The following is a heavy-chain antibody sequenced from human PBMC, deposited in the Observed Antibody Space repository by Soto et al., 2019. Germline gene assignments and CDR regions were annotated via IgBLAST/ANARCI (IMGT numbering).Heavy chain of an antibody. D-gene: IGHD3-22*01. CDR2: IYYSGST. CDR3: ARHLPNYYDSSGYYAHFDY. J-gene: IGHJ4*02. CDR1: GGSISSSSYY. Sequence: PSETLSLTFTVSGGSISSSSYYWGGIRQPPGKGLAWIGSIYYSGSTYYNPSLKSRVTISVDTSKNQFSLKLSSVTAADTAVYYCARHLPNYYDSSGYYAHFDYWGQGTLVTVSS. V-gene: IGHV4-39*01.